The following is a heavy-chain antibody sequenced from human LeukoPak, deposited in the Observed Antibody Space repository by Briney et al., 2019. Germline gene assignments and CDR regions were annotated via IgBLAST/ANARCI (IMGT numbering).Heavy chain of an antibody. D-gene: IGHD3-16*01. Sequence: SLRLSCAASGFTFSSYWMNWARQAPGKGLEWVASINHNGNVNYYVDSVKGRFTISRDNAKNSLYLQMSNLRAEDTAVYFCARGGGLDVWGQGATVTVSS. CDR1: GFTFSSYW. J-gene: IGHJ6*02. CDR3: ARGGGLDV. V-gene: IGHV3-7*03. CDR2: INHNGNVN.